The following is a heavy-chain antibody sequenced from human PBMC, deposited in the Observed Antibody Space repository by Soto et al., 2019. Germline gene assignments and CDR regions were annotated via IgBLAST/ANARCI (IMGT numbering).Heavy chain of an antibody. V-gene: IGHV4-30-2*01. D-gene: IGHD3-10*01. Sequence: QLQLQESGSGLVKPSQTLSLTCAVSGGSISSGGYSWSWLRQPPGKGLEWIGYIYHSGSTYYNPSLKSRVTISVDRSKNQFSPKLSSVTAADTAVYYSAAGSGIPRYYWGQGTLVTVSS. CDR1: GGSISSGGYS. J-gene: IGHJ4*02. CDR3: AAGSGIPRYY. CDR2: IYHSGST.